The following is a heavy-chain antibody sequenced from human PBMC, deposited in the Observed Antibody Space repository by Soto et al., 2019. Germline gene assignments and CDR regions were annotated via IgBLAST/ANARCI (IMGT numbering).Heavy chain of an antibody. V-gene: IGHV1-69*01. CDR2: IISIFGTT. CDR1: GDTSSYYA. CDR3: ARDEGTYYFDY. Sequence: VQLAQSGAEVKKPGSSVKVSCKTSGDTSSYYAISWVRQAPGQGLEWMGGIISIFGTTNYAQKFQGRVTITADESTSTAYMELSSLRSEDTAMYYCARDEGTYYFDYWGQGTLVTVSS. J-gene: IGHJ4*02. D-gene: IGHD3-10*01.